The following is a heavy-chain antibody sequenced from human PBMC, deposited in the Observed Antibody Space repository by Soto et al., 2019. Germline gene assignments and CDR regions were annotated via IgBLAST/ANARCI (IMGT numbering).Heavy chain of an antibody. CDR1: GGSISSGGYS. CDR3: ARVPYP. J-gene: IGHJ5*02. CDR2: IYHSGST. Sequence: QLQLQESGSGLERPSQTLSLNCAVFGGSISSGGYSWSWIRQPPGKGLEWIAYIYHSGSTYYNPSLKSRVTISVDRSKNQFSLKLSSMTAADTAVYYCARVPYPWGQGTLVTVSS. V-gene: IGHV4-30-2*01.